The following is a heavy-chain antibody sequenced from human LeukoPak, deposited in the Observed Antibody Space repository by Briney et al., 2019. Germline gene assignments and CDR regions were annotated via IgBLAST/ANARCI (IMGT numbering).Heavy chain of an antibody. Sequence: SETLSLTCTVSGGSISGYYWSWIRQPPGKGLEWIGYIYYSGSTNYNPSLKSRVTISVDTSKNQFSLKLSSVTAADTAVYYCARDRNSNGWFDPWGQGTLVTVSS. V-gene: IGHV4-59*01. CDR3: ARDRNSNGWFDP. CDR2: IYYSGST. D-gene: IGHD4-11*01. CDR1: GGSISGYY. J-gene: IGHJ5*02.